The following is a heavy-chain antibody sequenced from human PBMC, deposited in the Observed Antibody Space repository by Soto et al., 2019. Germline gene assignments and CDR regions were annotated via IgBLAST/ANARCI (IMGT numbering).Heavy chain of an antibody. D-gene: IGHD4-17*01. J-gene: IGHJ4*02. Sequence: QVQLQQWGAGLLKPSETLSLICAVYGGSFSGYYWSWIRQPPGKGLEWIGEINPTGSTSYTPSLKCRLTISVDTSKNYLSLKVTSATAADSAMYYCARGRDGGAAIWGQGTLVTVSS. CDR2: INPTGST. CDR1: GGSFSGYY. V-gene: IGHV4-34*01. CDR3: ARGRDGGAAI.